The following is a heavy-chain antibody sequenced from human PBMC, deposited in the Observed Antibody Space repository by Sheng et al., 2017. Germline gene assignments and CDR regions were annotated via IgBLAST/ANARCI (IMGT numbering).Heavy chain of an antibody. D-gene: IGHD3-16*02. Sequence: VHLVESGGGVVQPGRSLRLSCAASESTFSNYWMNWVRQAPGKGLEWMANINQDGSDTYYVDSVKGRFTISRDNAKNSLSLQMNNLRVEDTAVYYCAREARHLSGYYGMDVWGQGTTVTVSS. V-gene: IGHV3-7*01. CDR2: INQDGSDT. J-gene: IGHJ6*02. CDR3: AREARHLSGYYGMDV. CDR1: ESTFSNYW.